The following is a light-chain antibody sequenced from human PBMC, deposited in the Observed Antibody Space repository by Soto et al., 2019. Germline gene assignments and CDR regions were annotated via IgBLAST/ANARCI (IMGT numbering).Light chain of an antibody. CDR2: KAS. Sequence: DIQMTQSHSTLSASVGDRVTVTCRASQRVRDWVAWYQQQAGRAPRLLIYKASSLKSGVPSRFSGSGFGTEFTLTISSLQPDDFASYFCQQYYSYSPLTFGGGTKVEIK. CDR3: QQYYSYSPLT. J-gene: IGKJ4*01. V-gene: IGKV1-5*03. CDR1: QRVRDW.